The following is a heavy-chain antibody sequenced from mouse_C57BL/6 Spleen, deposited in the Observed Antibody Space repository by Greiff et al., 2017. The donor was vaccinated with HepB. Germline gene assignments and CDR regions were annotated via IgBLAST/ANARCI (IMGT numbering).Heavy chain of an antibody. J-gene: IGHJ1*03. Sequence: LQPGAELVKPGASVKLSCKASGYTFTSYWMHWVKQRPGQGLEWIGMIHPNSGSTNYNEKFKSKATLTVDKSSSTAYMQLSSLTSEDSAVYYCAPFITTVVDLYFDVWGTGTTVTVSS. CDR1: GYTFTSYW. CDR2: IHPNSGST. D-gene: IGHD1-1*01. V-gene: IGHV1-64*01. CDR3: APFITTVVDLYFDV.